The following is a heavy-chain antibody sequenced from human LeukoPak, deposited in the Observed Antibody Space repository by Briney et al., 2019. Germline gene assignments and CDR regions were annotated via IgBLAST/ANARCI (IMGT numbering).Heavy chain of an antibody. CDR3: ARGSYSSGWPTYDYYFDY. Sequence: ASVKVSCKASGYTFTGYYMHWVRQAPGQGLEWMGWINPNSGGTNYAQKFQGWVTMTRDTSISTAYMELGRLRSDDTAVYYCARGSYSSGWPTYDYYFDYWGQGTLVTVSS. J-gene: IGHJ4*02. V-gene: IGHV1-2*04. CDR1: GYTFTGYY. CDR2: INPNSGGT. D-gene: IGHD6-19*01.